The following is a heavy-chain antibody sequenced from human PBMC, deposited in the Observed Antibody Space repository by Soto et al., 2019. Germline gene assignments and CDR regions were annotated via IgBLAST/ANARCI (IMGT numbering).Heavy chain of an antibody. J-gene: IGHJ5*02. Sequence: SETLSLTCAVYGGSFSGYYWSWIRQPPGKGLEWIGEINHSGSTNYNPSLKSRATISVDTSKNQFSLKLSSVTAADTAVYYCARGGITIFGVVIIPMVNWFDPWGQGTLVTVSS. V-gene: IGHV4-34*01. CDR3: ARGGITIFGVVIIPMVNWFDP. D-gene: IGHD3-3*01. CDR2: INHSGST. CDR1: GGSFSGYY.